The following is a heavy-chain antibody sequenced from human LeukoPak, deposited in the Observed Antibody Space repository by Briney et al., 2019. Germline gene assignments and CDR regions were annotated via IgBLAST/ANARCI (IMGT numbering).Heavy chain of an antibody. CDR3: ARARYSQLVFDY. CDR2: ISSSGRTI. Sequence: PGGSLRLSCAASGFTFSSYSMNWVRLAPGKGLEWVSHISSSGRTIYYTDSVKGRFTISRDNAKNSLYLQMNSLRAEDTAVYYCARARYSQLVFDYWGQGTLVTVSS. V-gene: IGHV3-48*01. CDR1: GFTFSSYS. J-gene: IGHJ4*02. D-gene: IGHD6-6*01.